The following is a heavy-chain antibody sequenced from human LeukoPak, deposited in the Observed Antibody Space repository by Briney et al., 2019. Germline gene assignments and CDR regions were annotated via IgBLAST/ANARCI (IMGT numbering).Heavy chain of an antibody. CDR1: GFTFDDYA. Sequence: PGRSLRLSCAASGFTFDDYAMHWVRQAPGKGLEWVSGISWNSGSIGYADSVKGRFTISRDNAKNSLYLQMNSLRAEDTALYYCARGSYYYDSSGYPFDYWGQGTLVTVSS. CDR2: ISWNSGSI. V-gene: IGHV3-9*01. J-gene: IGHJ4*02. D-gene: IGHD3-22*01. CDR3: ARGSYYYDSSGYPFDY.